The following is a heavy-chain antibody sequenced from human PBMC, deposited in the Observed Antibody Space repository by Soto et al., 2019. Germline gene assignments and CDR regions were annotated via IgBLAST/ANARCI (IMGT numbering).Heavy chain of an antibody. Sequence: SETLSLTCTVSGGSISSGDYYWSWIRQPPGKGLEWIAYIYHSGSTYYNPSLKSRVTISVDTSKNQFSLKLSSVTAADTAVYYCARDGGIAANWFDPWGQGTLVTVSS. CDR3: ARDGGIAANWFDP. CDR1: GGSISSGDYY. J-gene: IGHJ5*02. CDR2: IYHSGST. D-gene: IGHD6-25*01. V-gene: IGHV4-30-4*01.